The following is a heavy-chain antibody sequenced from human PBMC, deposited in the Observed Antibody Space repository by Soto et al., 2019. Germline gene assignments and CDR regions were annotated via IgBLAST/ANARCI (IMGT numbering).Heavy chain of an antibody. Sequence: GASVKVSCKACGYTFTSYAMHWVRQAPGQRLEWMGWINAGNGNTKYSQKFQGRVTITRDTSASTAYMELSSLRSEDTAVYYCASSSLGYGWGSYYKKNPSYYSGMDGWGDGNKVT. CDR3: ASSSLGYGWGSYYKKNPSYYSGMDG. CDR1: GYTFTSYA. J-gene: IGHJ6*02. CDR2: INAGNGNT. V-gene: IGHV1-3*01. D-gene: IGHD3-10*01.